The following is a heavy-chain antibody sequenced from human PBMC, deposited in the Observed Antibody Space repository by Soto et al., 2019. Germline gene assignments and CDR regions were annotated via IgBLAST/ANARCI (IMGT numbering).Heavy chain of an antibody. Sequence: GASGKVSCKASGYTFTSCGISWVGQAPGQRLEWMGWITAYNGNKNYAQKLQGRVTMTTDTSTSTAYMELRSLRSDDNAVYYCARAGANPDYYYYGMDVWGQGTTVTVSS. V-gene: IGHV1-18*04. D-gene: IGHD1-26*01. CDR3: ARAGANPDYYYYGMDV. CDR2: ITAYNGNK. CDR1: GYTFTSCG. J-gene: IGHJ6*02.